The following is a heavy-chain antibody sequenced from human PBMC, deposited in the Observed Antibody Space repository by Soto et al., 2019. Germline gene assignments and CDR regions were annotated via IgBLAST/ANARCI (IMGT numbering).Heavy chain of an antibody. CDR2: IKQDGTEK. CDR3: AGGTGWFIVD. J-gene: IGHJ4*02. Sequence: EVQLVESGGGLVQPGGSLRLSCAASGFTFSSYWMNWVRQAPGKGLEWVANIKQDGTEKHYVDSVKDRSTISRDNAKSSLPLQLNSLRADGTAVYYCAGGTGWFIVDWGQGTLVTVSS. V-gene: IGHV3-7*02. CDR1: GFTFSSYW. D-gene: IGHD6-19*01.